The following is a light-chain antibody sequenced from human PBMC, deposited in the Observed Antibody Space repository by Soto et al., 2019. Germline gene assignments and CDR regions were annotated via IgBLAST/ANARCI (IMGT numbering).Light chain of an antibody. CDR2: DVS. CDR1: CRGVGAYNY. V-gene: IGLV2-14*01. J-gene: IGLJ1*01. Sequence: TQPASLAGSSRQSDALTCTGTCRGVGAYNYVSWYQQLPGKAPKLLIYDVSHRPSWVSDRFSGSKSGNTASLTISGLQAEDEGDYYCNSYTSSSTLYVFGTGTKVTVL. CDR3: NSYTSSSTLYV.